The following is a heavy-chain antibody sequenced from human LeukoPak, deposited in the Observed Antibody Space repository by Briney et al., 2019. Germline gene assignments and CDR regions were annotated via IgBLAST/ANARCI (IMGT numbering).Heavy chain of an antibody. J-gene: IGHJ6*03. CDR3: ARDTAIGYYDFSYMDV. Sequence: SETLSLTCTVYGGSISSNSYYWSWIRQPAGKGLEWIGRIYTSGSTNYNPSLKSRVTISVDTSKNQFSLKLSSVTAADTAVYYCARDTAIGYYDFSYMDVWGKGTTVTVSS. V-gene: IGHV4-61*02. CDR2: IYTSGST. CDR1: GGSISSNSYY. D-gene: IGHD3-3*01.